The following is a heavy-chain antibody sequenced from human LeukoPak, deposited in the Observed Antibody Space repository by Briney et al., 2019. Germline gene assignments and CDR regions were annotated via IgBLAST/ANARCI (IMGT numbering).Heavy chain of an antibody. J-gene: IGHJ6*03. CDR2: ISSNGGST. D-gene: IGHD3-10*01. Sequence: PGGSLRLSCAASGFTFSSYAMHWVRQAPGKGLEYVSAISSNGGSTYYANSVKGRFTISRDNAKNSLYLQMNSLRAEDTAVYYCARDQGSGINYYYYYMDVWGKGTTVTVSS. CDR3: ARDQGSGINYYYYYMDV. V-gene: IGHV3-64*01. CDR1: GFTFSSYA.